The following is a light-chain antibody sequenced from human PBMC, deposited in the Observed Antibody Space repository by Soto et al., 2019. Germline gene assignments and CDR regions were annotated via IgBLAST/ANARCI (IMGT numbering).Light chain of an antibody. Sequence: EIVLTKSPSTLSLSPGDRATLSCRASQSVSSYLAWYQQKPGQAPRLLIYDASNRATGIPARFSGSGSGTDFTLTISSLEPEDFAVYYCQQRSNWPTFGQGTRLEIK. J-gene: IGKJ5*01. CDR1: QSVSSY. CDR3: QQRSNWPT. CDR2: DAS. V-gene: IGKV3-11*01.